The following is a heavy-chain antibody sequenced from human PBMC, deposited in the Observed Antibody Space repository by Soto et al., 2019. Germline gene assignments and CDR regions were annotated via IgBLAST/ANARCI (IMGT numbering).Heavy chain of an antibody. Sequence: EVQLVQSGAEVKKPGESLKISCKGSGYSFTSYWIGWVRQMPGKGLEWMGIIYPGDSDTRYSPSFQGQVTISADKSISTAYLQWSSLKASDTAMYYCATGGDCSSTSCYSNAFDIWGQGTMVTVSS. CDR3: ATGGDCSSTSCYSNAFDI. CDR1: GYSFTSYW. CDR2: IYPGDSDT. J-gene: IGHJ3*02. D-gene: IGHD2-2*01. V-gene: IGHV5-51*03.